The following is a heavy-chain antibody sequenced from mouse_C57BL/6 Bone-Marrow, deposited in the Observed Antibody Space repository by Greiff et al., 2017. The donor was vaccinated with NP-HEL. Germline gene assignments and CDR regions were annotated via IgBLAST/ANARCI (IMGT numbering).Heavy chain of an antibody. CDR1: GYTFTSYW. CDR2: IDPSDSET. V-gene: IGHV1-52*01. J-gene: IGHJ4*01. D-gene: IGHD2-4*01. Sequence: QVQLQQPGAELVRPGSSVKLSCKASGYTFTSYWMHWVKQRPIQGLEWIGNIDPSDSETHYNQKFKDKATLTVDKSSSTAYMQLSSLTSEDSAVYYCARWIYYDYAALGYAMDYWGQGTSVTVSS. CDR3: ARWIYYDYAALGYAMDY.